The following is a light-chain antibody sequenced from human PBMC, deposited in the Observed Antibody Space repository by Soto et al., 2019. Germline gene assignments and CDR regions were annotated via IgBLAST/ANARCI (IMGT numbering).Light chain of an antibody. J-gene: IGLJ1*01. CDR1: IRDVGGYNF. Sequence: ALTQPASVSGSPGQSITISCTGTIRDVGGYNFVSWYQQHPGKAPKLMIFEVSNRPSGVSIRFSGSKSDNTASLTISGLQAEDEADYYCSSYTSSSTYVFGTGTKVTVL. CDR2: EVS. V-gene: IGLV2-14*01. CDR3: SSYTSSSTYV.